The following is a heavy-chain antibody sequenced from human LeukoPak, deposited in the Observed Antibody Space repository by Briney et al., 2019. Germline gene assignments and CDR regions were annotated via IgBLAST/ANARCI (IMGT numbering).Heavy chain of an antibody. CDR2: IYYSGST. CDR1: GGSISSSRYY. Sequence: SETLSLTCTVSGGSISSSRYYWGWIRQPPGKGLEWIGSIYYSGSTYYNPSLKSRVTISVDTSKNQFSLKLSSVTAADTAVYYCARGWGYPFDYWGQGTLVTVSS. CDR3: ARGWGYPFDY. V-gene: IGHV4-39*07. D-gene: IGHD3-16*01. J-gene: IGHJ4*02.